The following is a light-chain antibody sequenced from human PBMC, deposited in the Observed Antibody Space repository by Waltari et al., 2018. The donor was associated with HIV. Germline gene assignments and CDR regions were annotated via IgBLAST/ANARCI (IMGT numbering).Light chain of an antibody. CDR1: QSVGRL. CDR3: QQRESWPPVT. V-gene: IGKV3-11*01. CDR2: ETS. Sequence: ELVLTQSPATLSVSPGDTAILSCRASQSVGRLLAWYQQKSGQPPRLLLYETSTRAAGTPGRFNGSGSGTDFALTITDVEPADVAVYYCQQRESWPPVTFGGGTRV. J-gene: IGKJ4*01.